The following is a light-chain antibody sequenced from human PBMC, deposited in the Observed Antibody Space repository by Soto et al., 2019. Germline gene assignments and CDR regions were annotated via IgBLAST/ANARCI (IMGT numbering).Light chain of an antibody. Sequence: SYELTQPPSVSVSPGQTASITCSGDKLGHKYVSWYQQKPGQSPILVIYQDSKRPSGIPERVSGSNSGSTATLTISETQAMDEADYYCQTWASSIVVFGGGNKLTVL. V-gene: IGLV3-1*01. CDR1: KLGHKY. CDR2: QDS. J-gene: IGLJ2*01. CDR3: QTWASSIVV.